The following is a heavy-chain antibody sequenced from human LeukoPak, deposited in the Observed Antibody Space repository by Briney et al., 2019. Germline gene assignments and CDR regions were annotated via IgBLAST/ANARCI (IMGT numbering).Heavy chain of an antibody. J-gene: IGHJ1*01. V-gene: IGHV3-7*01. CDR2: INQGGSDK. CDR3: TRDRSRAQPD. D-gene: IGHD6-6*01. CDR1: GFTFSGHW. Sequence: GGSLRLSCAASGFTFSGHWMSWVRQAPGKGLEWVANINQGGSDKYYVDSVKGRFTISRDNANNLLYLQMNSLRGEATAVYYCTRDRSRAQPDSGQGTLVTV.